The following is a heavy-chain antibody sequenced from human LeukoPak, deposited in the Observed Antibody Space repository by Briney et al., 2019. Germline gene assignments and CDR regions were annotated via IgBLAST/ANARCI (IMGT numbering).Heavy chain of an antibody. CDR2: IYYSGST. Sequence: SEALSLTCTVSGGSISSGDYYWSWIRQPPGKGLEWIGYIYYSGSTYYNPSLKSRVTISVDTSKNQFSLKLSSVTAADTAVYYCARTTYYYDSSGYFTFDYWGQGTLVTVSS. V-gene: IGHV4-30-4*08. CDR1: GGSISSGDYY. J-gene: IGHJ4*02. D-gene: IGHD3-22*01. CDR3: ARTTYYYDSSGYFTFDY.